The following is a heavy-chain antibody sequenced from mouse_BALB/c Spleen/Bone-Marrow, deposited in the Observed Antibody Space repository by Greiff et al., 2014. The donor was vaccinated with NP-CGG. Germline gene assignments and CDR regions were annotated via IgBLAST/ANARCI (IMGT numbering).Heavy chain of an antibody. J-gene: IGHJ4*01. CDR2: ISDGGSYT. D-gene: IGHD2-14*01. CDR1: GFTFSDYY. V-gene: IGHV5-4*02. CDR3: ARDRGVQGYAMDY. Sequence: EVNVVESGAGLVKPGGSLKLSCAASGFTFSDYYMYWVRQTPEKRLEWVATISDGGSYTYYPDSVKGRFTISRDIAKNNLYLQMSSLKSEDTAMYYCARDRGVQGYAMDYWGQGTSVTVSS.